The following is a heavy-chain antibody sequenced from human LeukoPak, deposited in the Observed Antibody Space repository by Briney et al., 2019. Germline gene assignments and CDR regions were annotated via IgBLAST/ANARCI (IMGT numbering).Heavy chain of an antibody. D-gene: IGHD3-10*01. CDR2: IKQDGSEK. Sequence: PGGSLRLSCSVSGFIFDDYSLHWVRQAPGKGLEWVANIKQDGSEKYYVDSVKGRFTISRDNAENSLYLQMNSLRAEDTAVYYCARDRIWFGEFTYFDYWGQGTLVTVSS. J-gene: IGHJ4*02. CDR1: GFIFDDYS. CDR3: ARDRIWFGEFTYFDY. V-gene: IGHV3-7*01.